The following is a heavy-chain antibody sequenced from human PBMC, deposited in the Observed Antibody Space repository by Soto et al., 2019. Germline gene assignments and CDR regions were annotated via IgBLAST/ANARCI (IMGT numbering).Heavy chain of an antibody. V-gene: IGHV4-59*01. J-gene: IGHJ6*02. CDR1: GGSISSYY. CDR2: IYYSGST. CDR3: ARGAGGDPYLWSLYYYGMDV. D-gene: IGHD3-16*01. Sequence: SETLSLTCTVSGGSISSYYWSWIRQPPGKGLEWIGYIYYSGSTNYNPSLKSRVTISVDTSKNQFSLKLSSVTAADTAVYYCARGAGGDPYLWSLYYYGMDVWGQGTTVTVTS.